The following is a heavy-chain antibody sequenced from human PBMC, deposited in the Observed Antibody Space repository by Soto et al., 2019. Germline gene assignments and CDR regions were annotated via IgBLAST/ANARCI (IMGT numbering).Heavy chain of an antibody. D-gene: IGHD6-19*01. CDR1: GYTFTIYC. J-gene: IGHJ4*02. CDR2: ISADNGNT. CDR3: ARDGRSSGWYRH. Sequence: ASVKVSCKASGYTFTIYCLSWVRQAPGQGLEWMGWISADNGNTNYAQKLQGRVTMTTDTSTSTAYMELRSLTSDDTAVYYCARDGRSSGWYRHWGQGILVTVSS. V-gene: IGHV1-18*01.